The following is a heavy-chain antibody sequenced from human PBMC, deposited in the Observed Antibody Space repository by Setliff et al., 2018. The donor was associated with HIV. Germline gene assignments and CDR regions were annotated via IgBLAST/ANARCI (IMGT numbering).Heavy chain of an antibody. CDR1: GGSINRSNYY. CDR3: AKAPGWLFLSHY. D-gene: IGHD3-22*01. Sequence: SETLSLTCTVPGGSINRSNYYWGWIRQHPGKGLEWIGTISYTGSTYYDPSLKSRVTISLDTSKNQFFLKLSSVTAPDTAIYSCAKAPGWLFLSHYWGQGTLVTVSS. V-gene: IGHV4-39*02. J-gene: IGHJ4*02. CDR2: ISYTGST.